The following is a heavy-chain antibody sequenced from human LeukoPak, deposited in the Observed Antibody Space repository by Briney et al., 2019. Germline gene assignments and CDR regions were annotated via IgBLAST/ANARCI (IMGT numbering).Heavy chain of an antibody. CDR2: MNPNSGNT. Sequence: VASVKVSCKASGYTFASYDINWVRQATGQGLEWMGWMNPNSGNTGYAQKFQGRVTMTRNTSISTAYMELSSLRSEDTAVYYCARSPTGYGDIDYWGQGTLVTVSS. CDR1: GYTFASYD. D-gene: IGHD4-17*01. J-gene: IGHJ4*02. CDR3: ARSPTGYGDIDY. V-gene: IGHV1-8*01.